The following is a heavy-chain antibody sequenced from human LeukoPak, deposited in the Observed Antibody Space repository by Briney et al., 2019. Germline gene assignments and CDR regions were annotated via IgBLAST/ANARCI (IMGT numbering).Heavy chain of an antibody. Sequence: GGPLRLPCAASVFTFSNAWMSWVRPAPGKGRGWVGRIKSKTDGETTDYAAPVEGRFTISRNDSNNTLYLQMNSLKTEMTAVYYCTTPLYNYGSGWGQGTMVTVSS. CDR1: VFTFSNAW. D-gene: IGHD3-10*01. V-gene: IGHV3-15*01. J-gene: IGHJ3*01. CDR3: TTPLYNYGSG. CDR2: IKSKTDGETT.